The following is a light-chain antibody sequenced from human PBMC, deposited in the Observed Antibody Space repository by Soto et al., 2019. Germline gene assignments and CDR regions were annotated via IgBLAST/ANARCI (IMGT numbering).Light chain of an antibody. J-gene: IGLJ2*01. Sequence: QSVLTQPASVSGSPGQSITISCTGTSSDVGSYNLVSWYQQHPGKAPKLMIYEVSKRPSGVSNRFSGYKSGNTASLTIAGLQAEYEADYYCCSYAGSSTYVVFGGGTKLTVL. CDR3: CSYAGSSTYVV. V-gene: IGLV2-23*02. CDR2: EVS. CDR1: SSDVGSYNL.